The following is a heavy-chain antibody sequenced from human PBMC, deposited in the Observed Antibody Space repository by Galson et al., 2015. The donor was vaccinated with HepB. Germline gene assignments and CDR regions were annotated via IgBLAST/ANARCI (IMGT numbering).Heavy chain of an antibody. CDR1: GYIFTNYP. D-gene: IGHD3-10*01. CDR3: ARTPYYGSGSSSNAWFDP. J-gene: IGHJ5*02. V-gene: IGHV7-4-1*02. CDR2: INTNTGHP. Sequence: QSGAEVKKPGASVKVSCKASGYIFTNYPMNWVRQAPGQGLEWMGWINTNTGHPTYAQGFTGRFVFSLDTSVSTTYLQISGLKAEDTALYYCARTPYYGSGSSSNAWFDPWGQGTLVTVSS.